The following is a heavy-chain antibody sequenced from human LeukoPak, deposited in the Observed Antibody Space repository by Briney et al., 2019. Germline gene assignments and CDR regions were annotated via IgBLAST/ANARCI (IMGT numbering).Heavy chain of an antibody. J-gene: IGHJ4*02. D-gene: IGHD4-23*01. V-gene: IGHV4-59*12. CDR2: VYYNGST. Sequence: SETLSLTCTVSGGSISNYYWSWIRQPPGKGLEWIGYVYYNGSTNYNPSLKSRVTISLDTSKNQFSLKLRSVTAADTAVYYCARDPNSALWGQGTLVTVSS. CDR3: ARDPNSAL. CDR1: GGSISNYY.